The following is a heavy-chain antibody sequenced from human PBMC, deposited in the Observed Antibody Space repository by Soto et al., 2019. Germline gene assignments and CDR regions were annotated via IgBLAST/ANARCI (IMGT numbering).Heavy chain of an antibody. V-gene: IGHV1-69*14. D-gene: IGHD4-17*01. Sequence: QVQLVQSGAEVKKPGSSVKVSCKTSGGTFSTSSMNWVRQAPGQRPEWMGNILPIFGTADYAQKFQDRVTITADKSTNTAYMELRSLFSEDTAVYYCARRHEYGGNSDAFDIWGQGTLVTVSS. CDR2: ILPIFGTA. CDR1: GGTFSTSS. CDR3: ARRHEYGGNSDAFDI. J-gene: IGHJ3*02.